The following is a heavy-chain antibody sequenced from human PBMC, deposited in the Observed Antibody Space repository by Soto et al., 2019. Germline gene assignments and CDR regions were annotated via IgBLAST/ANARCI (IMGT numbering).Heavy chain of an antibody. CDR1: GGTFSSYT. CDR3: ASPRAYYGSGTPPLHY. J-gene: IGHJ4*02. V-gene: IGHV1-69*02. CDR2: IIPILGIA. D-gene: IGHD3-10*01. Sequence: SVKVSCKASGGTFSSYTISWVRQAPGQGLEWMGRIIPILGIANYAQKFQGRVTITADKSTSTAYMELSSLRSEDTAVYYCASPRAYYGSGTPPLHYWGQGTLVTVSS.